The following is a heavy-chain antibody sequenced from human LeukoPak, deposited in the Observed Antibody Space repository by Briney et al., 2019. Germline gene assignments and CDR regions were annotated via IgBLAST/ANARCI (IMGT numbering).Heavy chain of an antibody. J-gene: IGHJ6*02. Sequence: GGSLRLSCAASGPTFSNAWMSWVRQAPGKGLEWVGRIKSKTDGGTTDYAAPVKGRFTISRDDSKNTLYLQMNSLKTEDTAVYYCTTLDIVVVPAAIQHYYGMDVWGQGTTVTVSS. V-gene: IGHV3-15*01. CDR1: GPTFSNAW. CDR2: IKSKTDGGTT. CDR3: TTLDIVVVPAAIQHYYGMDV. D-gene: IGHD2-2*02.